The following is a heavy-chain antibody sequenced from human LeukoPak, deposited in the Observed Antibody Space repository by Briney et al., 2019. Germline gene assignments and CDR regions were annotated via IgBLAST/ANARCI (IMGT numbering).Heavy chain of an antibody. CDR2: IYYSGST. J-gene: IGHJ4*02. CDR1: GGSISSSSYY. CDR3: ARDHSGSYYNR. V-gene: IGHV4-39*07. D-gene: IGHD3-10*01. Sequence: SETLSLTCTVSGGSISSSSYYWGWIRQPPGKGLDWIGSIYYSGSTYYNPSLKSRVTITVDTSKNQFSLKLSSVTAADTAVYYCARDHSGSYYNRRGQGTLVTVSS.